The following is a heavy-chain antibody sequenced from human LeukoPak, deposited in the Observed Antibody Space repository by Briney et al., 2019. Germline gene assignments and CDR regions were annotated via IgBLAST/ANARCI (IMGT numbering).Heavy chain of an antibody. Sequence: SETLALTCTVSGGSINSYYWSWIRQPPGRGLEWTADIYYSGSTIYNPSPKSRVTISVDTSKNQFSLNLRSVTAADTAVYYCARIDYATFDCWGPGTLVTVSS. CDR2: IYYSGST. J-gene: IGHJ4*02. D-gene: IGHD3-16*01. CDR3: ARIDYATFDC. V-gene: IGHV4-59*01. CDR1: GGSINSYY.